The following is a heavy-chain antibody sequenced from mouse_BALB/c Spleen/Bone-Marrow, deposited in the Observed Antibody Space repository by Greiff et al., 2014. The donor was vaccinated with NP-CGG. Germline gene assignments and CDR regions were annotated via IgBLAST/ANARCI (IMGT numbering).Heavy chain of an antibody. J-gene: IGHJ4*01. CDR3: ARHQRYYAMDY. Sequence: EVMLVESGGDLVKPGGSLKLSCAASGFTFSSYGMSWGRQTPDKRLERVATISSGGGNTYYPDSVKGRFTISRDNAKNTLYLQMSSLKSEDTAMYYCARHQRYYAMDYWGQGTSVTVSS. CDR1: GFTFSSYG. CDR2: ISSGGGNT. V-gene: IGHV5-6*02.